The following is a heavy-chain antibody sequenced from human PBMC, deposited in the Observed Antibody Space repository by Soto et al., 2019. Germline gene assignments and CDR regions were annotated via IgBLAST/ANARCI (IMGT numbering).Heavy chain of an antibody. V-gene: IGHV1-2*02. CDR3: ARDRHCSSTSCYGGHDAFEI. CDR2: INPNSGGQ. Sequence: ASVKVSCKASGYTFTGYYMHWVRQAPGQGLEWMGWINPNSGGQNYAQKFQGRVTMTRDTSISTAYMELSRLRSDDTAVYYCARDRHCSSTSCYGGHDAFEIWGQGTMVTVAS. D-gene: IGHD2-2*01. CDR1: GYTFTGYY. J-gene: IGHJ3*02.